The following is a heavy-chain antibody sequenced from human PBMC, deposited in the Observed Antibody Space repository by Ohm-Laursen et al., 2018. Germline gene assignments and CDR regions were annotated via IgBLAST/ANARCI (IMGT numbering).Heavy chain of an antibody. CDR2: IIPIFGTA. CDR3: ARGRVTIFALFDY. V-gene: IGHV1-69*05. J-gene: IGHJ4*02. Sequence: GSSVKVSCKASGGTFSSYAISWVRQAPGQGLEWMGGIIPIFGTANYAQKLQGRVTMTTDTSTSTAYMELRSLRSDDTAVYYCARGRVTIFALFDYWGQGTLVTVSS. D-gene: IGHD2-21*01. CDR1: GGTFSSYA.